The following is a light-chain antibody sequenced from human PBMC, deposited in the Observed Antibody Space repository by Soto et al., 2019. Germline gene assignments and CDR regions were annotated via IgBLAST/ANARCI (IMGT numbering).Light chain of an antibody. CDR3: QQYESLPLT. CDR2: AAS. CDR1: QDINKN. V-gene: IGKV1-33*01. J-gene: IGKJ5*01. Sequence: DIQMTQSPSSLSASVGDRVTITCQASQDINKNLIWYQQKPGKAPKLLIYAASDLETGVPSRFSGSGSGTGFTFTISSLQPEDFATYYCQQYESLPLTFGQGTRLEI.